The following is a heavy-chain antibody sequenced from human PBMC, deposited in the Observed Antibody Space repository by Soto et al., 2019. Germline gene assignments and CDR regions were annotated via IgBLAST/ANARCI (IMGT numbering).Heavy chain of an antibody. CDR3: AKDLGACSGGSCYYFDY. CDR1: GFSFSSYG. D-gene: IGHD2-15*01. V-gene: IGHV3-30*18. CDR2: ISYDGGNK. J-gene: IGHJ4*02. Sequence: PGGSLRLSCAASGFSFSSYGMHWVRQAPGKGLEWVAIISYDGGNKYYADSVKGRFTISRDNSKNTLYLQMNSLRAEDTAVYYCAKDLGACSGGSCYYFDYWGRGTLVTVSS.